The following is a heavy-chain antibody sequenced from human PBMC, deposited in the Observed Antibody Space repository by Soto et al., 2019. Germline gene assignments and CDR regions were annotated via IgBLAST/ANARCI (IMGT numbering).Heavy chain of an antibody. CDR2: INTYNGKT. D-gene: IGHD3-16*01. Sequence: QVQLVQSGAEVKNPGASVKVSCKTSGYIFTSYGIGWARQAPGQGLEWMGWINTYNGKTNYAQNLQGRVTLTTDTTTSTAYMELRSLRSNDTAIYYDAKVDLYVTPSPHDVWGQGNTVTVSS. J-gene: IGHJ6*02. V-gene: IGHV1-18*01. CDR1: GYIFTSYG. CDR3: AKVDLYVTPSPHDV.